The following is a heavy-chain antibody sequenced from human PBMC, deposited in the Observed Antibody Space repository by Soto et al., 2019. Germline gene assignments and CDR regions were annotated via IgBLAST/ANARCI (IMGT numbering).Heavy chain of an antibody. CDR3: ARVIVDTAMVNFAY. V-gene: IGHV4-59*01. Sequence: SETLSLTCTVSGGSISSYYWGWIRQPPGKGLEWIGYIYYSGSTNYNPSLKSRVTISVDTSKNQFSLKLSSVTAADTAVYYCARVIVDTAMVNFAYWVQGTLVTVSS. CDR2: IYYSGST. D-gene: IGHD5-18*01. J-gene: IGHJ4*02. CDR1: GGSISSYY.